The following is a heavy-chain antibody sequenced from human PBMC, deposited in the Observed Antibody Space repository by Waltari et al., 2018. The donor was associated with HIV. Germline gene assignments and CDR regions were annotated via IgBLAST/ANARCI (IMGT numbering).Heavy chain of an antibody. V-gene: IGHV4-34*02. D-gene: IGHD3-10*01. CDR2: VNDVGGV. J-gene: IGHJ6*02. Sequence: QVRLQQWGTGLLKSSETLSRTCAVYGESFRDYSWNWIRQSPGLGLQWIGEVNDVGGVRYSPSFRSRVSMSMDVSKNQFSLNLTSVTAADTAVYYCARGRWRNRGPLPMDVWAPGAMVIVSS. CDR1: GESFRDYS. CDR3: ARGRWRNRGPLPMDV.